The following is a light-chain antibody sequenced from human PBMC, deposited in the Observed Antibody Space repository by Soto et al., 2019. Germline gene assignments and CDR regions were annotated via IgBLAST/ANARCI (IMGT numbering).Light chain of an antibody. Sequence: QSVLTQPASVSGSPGQSITVSCTGTSSDVGGYNYVSWYQQHPGKAPRLMIYDVTNRPSGVSNRFSGSKSGNTASLTIAGLEAEDDADYCCCSSRRGSTDVFGTGTKVTVL. J-gene: IGLJ1*01. CDR1: SSDVGGYNY. V-gene: IGLV2-14*03. CDR3: CSSRRGSTDV. CDR2: DVT.